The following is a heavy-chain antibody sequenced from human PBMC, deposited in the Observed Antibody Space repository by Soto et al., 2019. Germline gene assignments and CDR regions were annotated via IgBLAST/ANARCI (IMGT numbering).Heavy chain of an antibody. D-gene: IGHD2-2*01. J-gene: IGHJ6*02. CDR1: GFTFTSSA. Sequence: GASVKVSCKASGFTFTSSAVQWVRQARGQRLEGIGWIVVGSGNTNYARKFQERVTITRDMSTSTAYMELSSLRSEDTAVYYCAAGGGYCSSTSCYLYYYGMDVWGQGTTVTVSS. CDR2: IVVGSGNT. CDR3: AAGGGYCSSTSCYLYYYGMDV. V-gene: IGHV1-58*01.